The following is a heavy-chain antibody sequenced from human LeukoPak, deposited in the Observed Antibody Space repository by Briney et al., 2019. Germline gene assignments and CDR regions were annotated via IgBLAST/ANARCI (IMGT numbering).Heavy chain of an antibody. Sequence: GESLRISCKGSGYTFTSYWIAWVRQMPGKGLEWMGIIYPGDSDTTYSPSFQGQVTISADKSISTAYLQWNSLKASDTAMYYCARRRWADAFDIWGQGTMVTVSS. J-gene: IGHJ3*02. D-gene: IGHD4-23*01. V-gene: IGHV5-51*01. CDR3: ARRRWADAFDI. CDR2: IYPGDSDT. CDR1: GYTFTSYW.